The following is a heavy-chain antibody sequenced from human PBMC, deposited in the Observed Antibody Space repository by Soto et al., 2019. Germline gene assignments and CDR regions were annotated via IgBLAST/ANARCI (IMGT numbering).Heavy chain of an antibody. V-gene: IGHV4-59*01. CDR2: IYYSGST. Sequence: PSETLSLTCTVSGGSISSYYWSWIRQPPGKGLEWIGYIYYSGSTNYNPSLKSRVTISVDTSKNQFSLKLSSVTAADTAVYYCARAVGHCSSTSCYPYYYYGMDVWGQGTTVTVYS. CDR3: ARAVGHCSSTSCYPYYYYGMDV. J-gene: IGHJ6*02. D-gene: IGHD2-2*01. CDR1: GGSISSYY.